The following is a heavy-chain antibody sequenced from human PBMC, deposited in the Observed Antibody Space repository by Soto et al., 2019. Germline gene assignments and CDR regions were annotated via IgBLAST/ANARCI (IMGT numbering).Heavy chain of an antibody. Sequence: PSETLSLTCTVSGGSISSSSYYWGWIRQPPGKGLEWTGSIYYSGSTYYNPSLKSRVTISVDTSKNQFSLKLSSVTAADTAVYYCARHIEMANDAFDIWGQGTMVTVSS. CDR1: GGSISSSSYY. D-gene: IGHD5-12*01. CDR2: IYYSGST. J-gene: IGHJ3*02. V-gene: IGHV4-39*01. CDR3: ARHIEMANDAFDI.